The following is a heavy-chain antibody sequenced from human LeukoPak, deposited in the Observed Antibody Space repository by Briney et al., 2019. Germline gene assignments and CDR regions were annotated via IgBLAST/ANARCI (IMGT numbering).Heavy chain of an antibody. Sequence: GGSLRLSCAASGFTFDDYAMHWVRQAPGKGLEWASGISWSSGSIGYADSVKGRFTISRDNAKNSLYLQMNSLRAEDTALYYCVGGYLDYYYGMDVWGQGTTVTVSS. V-gene: IGHV3-9*01. CDR2: ISWSSGSI. J-gene: IGHJ6*02. CDR3: VGGYLDYYYGMDV. D-gene: IGHD3-16*02. CDR1: GFTFDDYA.